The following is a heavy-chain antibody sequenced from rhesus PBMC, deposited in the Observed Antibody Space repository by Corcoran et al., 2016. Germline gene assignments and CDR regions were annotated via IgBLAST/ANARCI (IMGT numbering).Heavy chain of an antibody. CDR2: IYSSGST. J-gene: IGHJ5-1*01. CDR1: GGSIRSNY. Sequence: QVQLQESGPGLVKPSETLSLTCAVSGGSIRSNYCSWIRQAPGRGLEWIGYIYSSGSTYYNPSLKSRVTLSVDTSKNQFSLKLTSVTAADTAVYYCALRYEVWGPGVLVTVSS. D-gene: IGHD1-1-1*01. V-gene: IGHV4S11*01. CDR3: ALRYEV.